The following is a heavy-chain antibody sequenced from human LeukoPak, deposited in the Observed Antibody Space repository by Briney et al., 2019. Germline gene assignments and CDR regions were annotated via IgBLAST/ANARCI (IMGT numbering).Heavy chain of an antibody. CDR2: IYTSGST. J-gene: IGHJ4*02. V-gene: IGHV4-4*09. D-gene: IGHD6-19*01. CDR3: ARRRSGWYGFDY. Sequence: SETLSLTCTVSGGSISSYYWSWIRRPPGKGQEWIGYIYTSGSTNYNPSLKSRVTISVDTSKNQFSLKLSSVTAADTAVYYCARRRSGWYGFDYWGQGTLVTVSS. CDR1: GGSISSYY.